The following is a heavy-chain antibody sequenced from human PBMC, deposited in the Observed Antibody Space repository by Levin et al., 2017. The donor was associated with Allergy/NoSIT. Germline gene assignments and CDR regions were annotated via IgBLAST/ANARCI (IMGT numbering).Heavy chain of an antibody. CDR3: AKNTSPVGAFDR. CDR1: GFTFSTYA. D-gene: IGHD4-23*01. Sequence: GGSLRLSCAASGFTFSTYAMTWVRQAPGKGLEWVSSVNAGGDDPYYADSVKGRFTISRDNSGNTLYLQMNSLRAEDTAVCYCAKNTSPVGAFDRWGQGTMVAVSA. V-gene: IGHV3-23*01. J-gene: IGHJ3*01. CDR2: VNAGGDDP.